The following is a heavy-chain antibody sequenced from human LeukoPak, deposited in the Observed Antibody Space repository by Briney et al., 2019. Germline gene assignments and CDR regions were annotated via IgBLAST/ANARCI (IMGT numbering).Heavy chain of an antibody. CDR1: GLTFSIYE. CDR3: ARDRYYDSSGYSFDY. CDR2: ISSSGSTI. D-gene: IGHD3-22*01. J-gene: IGHJ4*02. Sequence: GGSLRLSCAASGLTFSIYEMNWVRQAPGKGPEWVSYISSSGSTIYYADSVKGRFTISRDNAKNSLYLQMNSLRAEDTAVYYCARDRYYDSSGYSFDYWGQGTLVTVSS. V-gene: IGHV3-48*03.